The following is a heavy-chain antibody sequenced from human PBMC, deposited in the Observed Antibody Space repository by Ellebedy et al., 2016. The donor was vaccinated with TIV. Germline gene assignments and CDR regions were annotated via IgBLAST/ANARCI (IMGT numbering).Heavy chain of an antibody. CDR1: GGSSSGSY. V-gene: IGHV4-34*01. J-gene: IGHJ1*01. Sequence: SETLSLXXGVSGGSSSGSYWNWIRQTPGKGLEWIGEINQRGTTNYNPSLQNRVTISLDTPTKRLALQLTSVTAADTALYYCAISSSWYGRHFLHWGQGTQVTVAS. CDR3: AISSSWYGRHFLH. D-gene: IGHD3-22*01. CDR2: INQRGTT.